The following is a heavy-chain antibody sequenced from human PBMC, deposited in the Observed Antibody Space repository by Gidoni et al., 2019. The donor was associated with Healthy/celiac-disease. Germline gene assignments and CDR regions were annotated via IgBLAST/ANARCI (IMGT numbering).Heavy chain of an antibody. Sequence: QVQLGQPGTEANKPGSSVKVSCKASGGTFSRYAISWVRQAPGQGLEWMGRIIPILGIANYAQRFQGRVTITAEKPTRTAYWELTSLRPEDTAVYYCARENYSGGYWVYSFDSGAREPWSPSPQ. CDR3: ARENYSGGYWVYSFDS. D-gene: IGHD1-26*01. J-gene: IGHJ4*02. CDR2: IIPILGIA. V-gene: IGHV1-69*04. CDR1: GGTFSRYA.